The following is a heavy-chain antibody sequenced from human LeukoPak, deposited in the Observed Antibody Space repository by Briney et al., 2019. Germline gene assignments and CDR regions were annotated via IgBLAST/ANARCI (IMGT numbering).Heavy chain of an antibody. J-gene: IGHJ4*02. CDR3: AKFKITGHSGDFDY. V-gene: IGHV3-23*01. D-gene: IGHD1-20*01. Sequence: GGSLRLSCAASEFTFSSYAMNWVRQAPGKRLEWVSSINNSGSRTYYADSVKGRFTISRDNSKNTLYLQMSSLRAEDTAVYYCAKFKITGHSGDFDYWGQGTLVTVSS. CDR2: INNSGSRT. CDR1: EFTFSSYA.